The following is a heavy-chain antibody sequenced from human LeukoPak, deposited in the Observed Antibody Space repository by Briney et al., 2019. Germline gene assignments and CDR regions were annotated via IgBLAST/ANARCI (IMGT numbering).Heavy chain of an antibody. V-gene: IGHV1-8*01. CDR3: ARGYSSGYYYYYMDV. CDR1: GYTFTSYD. J-gene: IGHJ6*03. Sequence: GASVKVPCKASGYTFTSYDINWVRQATGQGLEWMGWMNPNSGNTGYAQKFQGRVTMTRNTSISTAYMELSSLRSEDTAVYYCARGYSSGYYYYYMDVWGKGTTVTVSS. D-gene: IGHD3-22*01. CDR2: MNPNSGNT.